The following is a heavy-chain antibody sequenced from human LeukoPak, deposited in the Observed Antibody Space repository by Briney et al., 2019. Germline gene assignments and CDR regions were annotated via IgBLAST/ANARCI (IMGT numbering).Heavy chain of an antibody. CDR1: GGSFSGYY. V-gene: IGHV4-34*01. J-gene: IGHJ4*02. CDR3: ARGRKSLNVLGYSSGSHGNYFDY. Sequence: SETLSLTCAVYGGSFSGYYWSWIRQPPGKGLEWIGEINHSGSTNYNPSLKSRVTISVDTSKNQFSLKLSSVTAADTAVYYCARGRKSLNVLGYSSGSHGNYFDYWGQGTLVTVSS. CDR2: INHSGST. D-gene: IGHD3-10*01.